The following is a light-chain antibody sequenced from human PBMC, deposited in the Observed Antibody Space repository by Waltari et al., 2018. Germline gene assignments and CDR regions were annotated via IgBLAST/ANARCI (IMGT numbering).Light chain of an antibody. V-gene: IGLV4-69*01. CDR1: SGPSSYA. J-gene: IGLJ2*01. CDR2: INSDGSH. Sequence: QLVLTQSPSASASLGASVKLTCTLSSGPSSYAIAWHQQPPAKGPRYLMKINSDGSHSKGDGIPDRFSGSSSGAERYLTISSLQSEDEADYYCQTWGTGIGVFGGGTKLTVL. CDR3: QTWGTGIGV.